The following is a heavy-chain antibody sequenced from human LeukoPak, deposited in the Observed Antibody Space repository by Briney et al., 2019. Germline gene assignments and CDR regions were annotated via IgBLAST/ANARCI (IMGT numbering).Heavy chain of an antibody. CDR1: GFTFSSYG. V-gene: IGHV3-30*02. D-gene: IGHD2-21*01. CDR2: IRYDGSNK. J-gene: IGHJ4*02. Sequence: PGGSLRLSCAASGFTFSSYGMHWVRQAPGKGLEWVAFIRYDGSNKYYADSVKGRFTISRDNSKNTLYLQMNSLRAEDTAVYYCAKDISIRDWAPDYWGQGTLVTVSS. CDR3: AKDISIRDWAPDY.